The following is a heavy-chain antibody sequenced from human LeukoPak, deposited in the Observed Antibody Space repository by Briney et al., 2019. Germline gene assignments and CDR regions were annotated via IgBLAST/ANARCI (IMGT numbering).Heavy chain of an antibody. J-gene: IGHJ6*02. CDR2: ISGSTNYI. D-gene: IGHD3-10*01. CDR1: GFTFGSYT. Sequence: GVSLRLSCAASGFTFGSYTMNWVRQAPGKGLEWVSSISGSTNYIYYADSVKGRFIIFRDNAKNSLYLQMNSLRTEDTAVYYCARNNRGSGTSGGYGMDVWGQGTTVTVSS. CDR3: ARNNRGSGTSGGYGMDV. V-gene: IGHV3-21*01.